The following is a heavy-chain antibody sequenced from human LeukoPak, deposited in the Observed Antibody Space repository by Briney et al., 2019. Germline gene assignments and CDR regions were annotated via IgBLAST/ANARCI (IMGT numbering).Heavy chain of an antibody. CDR3: ARGVGHIVVVVNVTSAYNWFDP. J-gene: IGHJ5*02. CDR2: INPNSGGT. D-gene: IGHD2-15*01. V-gene: IGHV1-2*02. Sequence: ASVKVSCKASGYTFTGYYMFWVRQAPGQGLEWMGWINPNSGGTNYAQKFQGRVTMTRDTSITTAYMELSRLRSDDTAVYYCARGVGHIVVVVNVTSAYNWFDPWGQGTLVTVSS. CDR1: GYTFTGYY.